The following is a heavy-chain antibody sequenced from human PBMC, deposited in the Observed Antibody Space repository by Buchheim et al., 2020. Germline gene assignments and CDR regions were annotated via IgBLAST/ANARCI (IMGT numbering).Heavy chain of an antibody. D-gene: IGHD3-22*01. CDR3: ARVSFQITMIVVVTDYYFDY. CDR2: LYYSGTT. V-gene: IGHV4-31*03. Sequence: QVQLQESGPGLVKPSQTLSLTCTVSGGSISSGGYYWSWIRQHPGKGLEWIGYLYYSGTTYYHPSLKSRVTISVDTSKKPFSLKLSSVTAADTAVYYCARVSFQITMIVVVTDYYFDYWGQGTL. CDR1: GGSISSGGYY. J-gene: IGHJ4*02.